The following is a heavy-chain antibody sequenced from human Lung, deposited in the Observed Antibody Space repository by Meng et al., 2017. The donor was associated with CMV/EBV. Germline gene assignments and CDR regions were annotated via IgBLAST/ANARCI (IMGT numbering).Heavy chain of an antibody. CDR3: VKDVDFYDSSGYSD. D-gene: IGHD3-22*01. CDR1: GFNFDDYA. Sequence: XCAASGFNFDDYAMHWVRQGPGKGLEWVSGISWNGNHIGYADSVKGRFTVSRDTAKNSLYLQMNSLRPEDTALYYCVKDVDFYDSSGYSDWGPGTXVNGAS. V-gene: IGHV3-9*01. J-gene: IGHJ4*02. CDR2: ISWNGNHI.